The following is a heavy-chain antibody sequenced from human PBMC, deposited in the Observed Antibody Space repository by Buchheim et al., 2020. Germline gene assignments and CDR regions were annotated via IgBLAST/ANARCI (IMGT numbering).Heavy chain of an antibody. CDR2: IYYSGST. CDR3: ARDRLRYFDWLLYPQQYGMDV. D-gene: IGHD3-9*01. V-gene: IGHV4-31*03. Sequence: QVQLQESGPGLVKPSQTLSLTCTVSGGSISSGGYYWSWIRQHPGKGLEWIGYIYYSGSTYYNPSLKSRVTISVDTSKNQFSLKLSSVTAADTAVYYCARDRLRYFDWLLYPQQYGMDVWGQGTT. CDR1: GGSISSGGYY. J-gene: IGHJ6*02.